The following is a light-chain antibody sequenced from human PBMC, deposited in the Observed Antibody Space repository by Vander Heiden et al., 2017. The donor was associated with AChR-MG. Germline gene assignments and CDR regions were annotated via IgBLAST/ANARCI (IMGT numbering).Light chain of an antibody. CDR1: QDISNY. V-gene: IGKV1-33*01. CDR3: QQYYNRPPFT. Sequence: DIQMTQSPSSLSASVGDRVTITCQASQDISNYLNWYQQKPGKAPKLLLYDASNLETGVPSRFSGSGSGTDFTFTISSLQPEDTATYYCQQYYNRPPFTFGPGTKVDIK. CDR2: DAS. J-gene: IGKJ3*01.